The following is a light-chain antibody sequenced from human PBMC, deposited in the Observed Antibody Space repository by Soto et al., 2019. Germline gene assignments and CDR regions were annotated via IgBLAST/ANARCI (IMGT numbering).Light chain of an antibody. Sequence: ALTQPASVSGSPGQSIAISCIGVRTDGDGHDYVSWYQQHPGQAPQLIIYDVYNRPSGVSDRFSGSKSGNTASLIISGLQAEDEADYFCTSYTASSPFYVFGAGTKVNVL. CDR3: TSYTASSPFYV. V-gene: IGLV2-14*03. CDR1: RTDGDGHDY. J-gene: IGLJ1*01. CDR2: DVY.